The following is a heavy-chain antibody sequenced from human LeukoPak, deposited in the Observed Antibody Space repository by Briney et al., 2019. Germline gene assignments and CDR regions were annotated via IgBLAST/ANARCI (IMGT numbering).Heavy chain of an antibody. V-gene: IGHV4-39*02. CDR3: ARDLSGGRSY. J-gene: IGHJ4*02. CDR2: ISYSGKT. Sequence: PSETLSLTCTVSGDSISSSALYWGWIRQPPGKGLEWIASISYSGKTLYNPSLQTRVTISVDTSKNQFSLKLSSVTAADAAIYYCARDLSGGRSYWGRGTVVTASS. CDR1: GDSISSSALY. D-gene: IGHD3-16*01.